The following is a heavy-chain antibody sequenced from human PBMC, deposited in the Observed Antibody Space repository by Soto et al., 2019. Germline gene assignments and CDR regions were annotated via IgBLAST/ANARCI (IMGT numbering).Heavy chain of an antibody. V-gene: IGHV1-8*01. CDR3: ARMATFGSLNWFDP. CDR2: VNPGSGDT. CDR1: GYSFTNND. Sequence: GAPVKGSCKASGYSFTNNDVTWGRQATGQGLEWMGWVNPGSGDTGYAQKFQGRVTMTRDISIATAYMELSSLRSDDTAIYYCARMATFGSLNWFDPWGQGTLVTVSS. D-gene: IGHD3-16*01. J-gene: IGHJ5*02.